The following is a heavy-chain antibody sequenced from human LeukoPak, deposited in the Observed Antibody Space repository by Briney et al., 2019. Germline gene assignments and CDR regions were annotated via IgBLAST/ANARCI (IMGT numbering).Heavy chain of an antibody. CDR2: IDPNTGGT. CDR1: GYTFTNYY. D-gene: IGHD1-26*01. J-gene: IGHJ4*02. V-gene: IGHV1-2*06. CDR3: ASLYDIVGTTVDY. Sequence: GESLRISCKASGYTFTNYYIHWVRQAPGQGLEWMGRIDPNTGGTKSAKNFQGRVTMTRDTSISTAYMALSGLRSDDTAVYYCASLYDIVGTTVDYWGQGTLVTVSS.